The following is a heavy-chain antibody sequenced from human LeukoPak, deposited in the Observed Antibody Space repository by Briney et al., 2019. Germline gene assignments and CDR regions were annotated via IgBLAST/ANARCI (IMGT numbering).Heavy chain of an antibody. J-gene: IGHJ4*02. D-gene: IGHD3-22*01. Sequence: SETLSLTCTVSGDSISTYYWSWIRQPPGKGLEWIGYIRYCGSANYNPSLRSRVTISIDTSKNQFSLKLSSVTAADTAVYHCARLVYDSRGYYFDYWGQGTLVTVSS. CDR1: GDSISTYY. V-gene: IGHV4-59*08. CDR2: IRYCGSA. CDR3: ARLVYDSRGYYFDY.